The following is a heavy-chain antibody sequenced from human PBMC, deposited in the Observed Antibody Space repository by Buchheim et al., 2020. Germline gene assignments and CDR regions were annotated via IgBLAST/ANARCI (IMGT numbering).Heavy chain of an antibody. CDR2: IDPSDSYT. V-gene: IGHV5-10-1*03. D-gene: IGHD3-22*01. CDR1: GYSFTSYW. CDR3: ARLVKVAYYYDSSGGFDY. Sequence: EVQLVQSGAEVKKPGESLRISCKGSGYSFTSYWISWVRQLPGKGLEWMGRIDPSDSYTNYSPSFQGHVTISADKSISPAYLQWNSLKASDTAMYYCARLVKVAYYYDSSGGFDYWGQGTL. J-gene: IGHJ4*02.